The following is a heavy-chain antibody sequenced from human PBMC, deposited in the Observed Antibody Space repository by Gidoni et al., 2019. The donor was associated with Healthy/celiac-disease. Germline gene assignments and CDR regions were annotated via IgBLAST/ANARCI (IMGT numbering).Heavy chain of an antibody. J-gene: IGHJ4*02. CDR1: GGSFSGYY. CDR3: ARGVRWPASIPRKWELLPYYLDY. V-gene: IGHV4-34*01. Sequence: QVQLQQWGAGLLKPSETLSLTCAVYGGSFSGYYWSWIRQPPGKGLEWIGEINHSGSTNYNPSLKSRVTISVDTSKNQFSLKLSSVTAADTAVYYCARGVRWPASIPRKWELLPYYLDYWGQGTLVTVSS. CDR2: INHSGST. D-gene: IGHD1-26*01.